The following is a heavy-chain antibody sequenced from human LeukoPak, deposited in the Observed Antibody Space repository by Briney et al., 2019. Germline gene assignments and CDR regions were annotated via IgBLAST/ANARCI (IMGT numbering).Heavy chain of an antibody. CDR2: IYHSGST. CDR3: ARSRGGYNYLYFDY. V-gene: IGHV4-38-2*02. J-gene: IGHJ4*02. D-gene: IGHD5-24*01. CDR1: GYSISSGYY. Sequence: PSETLSLTCTVSGYSISSGYYWGWIRQPPGKGLEWIGSIYHSGSTYYNPSLKSRVTISVDTSKNQFSLRLSSVTAADTAVYYCARSRGGYNYLYFDYWGQGTLVTVSS.